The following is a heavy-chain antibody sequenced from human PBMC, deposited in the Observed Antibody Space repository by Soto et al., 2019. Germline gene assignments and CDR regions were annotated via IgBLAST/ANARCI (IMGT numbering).Heavy chain of an antibody. CDR3: ARDRVEMATIRWLDP. J-gene: IGHJ5*02. CDR2: ISAYNGNT. V-gene: IGHV1-18*01. Sequence: GASVKVSCKASGYTFTSYGISWVRQAPGQGLEWTGWISAYNGNTNYAQKLQGRVTMTTDTSTSTAYMELRSLRSDDTAVYYCARDRVEMATIRWLDPWGQGTLVTVSS. CDR1: GYTFTSYG. D-gene: IGHD5-12*01.